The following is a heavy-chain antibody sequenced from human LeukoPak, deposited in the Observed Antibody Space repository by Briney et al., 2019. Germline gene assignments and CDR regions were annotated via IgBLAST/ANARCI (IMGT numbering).Heavy chain of an antibody. Sequence: GGSLRLSCAASGFTFDDYGMSWVRQAPGKGLEWVSGINWNGGSTGYADSVKGRFTISRDNAKNSLYLQMNSLRAEDTAVYYCAKGQVAGPTKNRFDYWGQGTLVTVSS. D-gene: IGHD6-19*01. CDR1: GFTFDDYG. J-gene: IGHJ4*02. CDR3: AKGQVAGPTKNRFDY. CDR2: INWNGGST. V-gene: IGHV3-20*04.